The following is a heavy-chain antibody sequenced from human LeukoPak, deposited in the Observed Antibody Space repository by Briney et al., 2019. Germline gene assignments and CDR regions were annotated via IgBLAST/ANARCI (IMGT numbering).Heavy chain of an antibody. CDR2: IYSGGST. CDR1: GFTVSSNY. J-gene: IGHJ4*02. CDR3: ARAYDYVWGSFDY. D-gene: IGHD3-16*01. V-gene: IGHV3-66*02. Sequence: GGSLRLSCAASGFTVSSNYMSWVRLAPGKGLEWVSVIYSGGSTYYADSVKGRFTISRDNPKNTLYLQMNSLRAEDTAVYYCARAYDYVWGSFDYWGQGTLVTVSS.